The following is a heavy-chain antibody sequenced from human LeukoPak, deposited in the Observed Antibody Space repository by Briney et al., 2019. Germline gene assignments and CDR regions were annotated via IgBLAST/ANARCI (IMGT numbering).Heavy chain of an antibody. V-gene: IGHV1-3*01. J-gene: IGHJ5*02. CDR3: ARADYYCSGGSCYPNWFDP. Sequence: ASVKVSCKASGYTFTSYAMHWVRQAPGQRLEWMGWINAGNGNTKYSQEFQGRVTITRDTSASTAYMELRSLRSDDTAVYYCARADYYCSGGSCYPNWFDPWGQGTLVTVSS. D-gene: IGHD2-15*01. CDR2: INAGNGNT. CDR1: GYTFTSYA.